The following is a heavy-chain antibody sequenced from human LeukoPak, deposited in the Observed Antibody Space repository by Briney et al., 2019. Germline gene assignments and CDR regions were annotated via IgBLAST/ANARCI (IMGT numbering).Heavy chain of an antibody. V-gene: IGHV1-2*02. CDR3: ARVFGRQLPDY. J-gene: IGHJ4*02. CDR2: IKPNSGGT. D-gene: IGHD1-26*01. Sequence: ASVKVSCKASEYTFTGYYIHWVRQAPGQGLEWMGWIKPNSGGTNYAQKFQGRVTMTRDTSISTAYMELSRLRSDDTAVYYCARVFGRQLPDYWGQGTLVTVSS. CDR1: EYTFTGYY.